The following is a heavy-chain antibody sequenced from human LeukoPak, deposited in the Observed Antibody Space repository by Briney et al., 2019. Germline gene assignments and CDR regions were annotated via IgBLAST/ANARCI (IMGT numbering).Heavy chain of an antibody. CDR1: GFTFSSYA. V-gene: IGHV3-23*01. CDR3: AKLGDYYGSGDFDY. Sequence: SGGSLRLSCAASGFTFSSYAMSWVRQAPGKGLEWVSAISGGGGSTYYADSVKGRFTISRDNSKNTLYLQMNSLRAEDTAVYYCAKLGDYYGSGDFDYWGQGTLVTVSS. D-gene: IGHD3-10*01. CDR2: ISGGGGST. J-gene: IGHJ4*02.